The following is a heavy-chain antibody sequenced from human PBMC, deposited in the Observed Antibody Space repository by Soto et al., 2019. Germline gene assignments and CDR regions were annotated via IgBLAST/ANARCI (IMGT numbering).Heavy chain of an antibody. V-gene: IGHV3-21*01. CDR2: ISSSSSYI. CDR3: ARDSPGIAAAGTNY. Sequence: EVQLVESGGGLVKPGGSLRLYCAASGFTFSSYSMNWVRQAPGKVLEWVSSISSSSSYIYYADSVKGRFTISRDNAKNSLYLQMNSLRAEDTAVYYCARDSPGIAAAGTNYWGQGTLVTVSS. J-gene: IGHJ4*02. CDR1: GFTFSSYS. D-gene: IGHD6-13*01.